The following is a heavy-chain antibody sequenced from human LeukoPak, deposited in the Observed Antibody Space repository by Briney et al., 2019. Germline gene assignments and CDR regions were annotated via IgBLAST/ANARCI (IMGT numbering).Heavy chain of an antibody. CDR1: GFTFSTYA. J-gene: IGHJ6*03. D-gene: IGHD1-7*01. V-gene: IGHV3-23*01. CDR3: AKGTGTTFRFRTYSYFYHMDV. Sequence: GGSLRLSCAASGFTFSTYAMNWVRRAPGKGLEWVSSISGSDDNTYYADSVKGRFTISRDSSKNTLYLQMNSLRAEDTAVYYCAKGTGTTFRFRTYSYFYHMDVWGKGTTVTVSS. CDR2: ISGSDDNT.